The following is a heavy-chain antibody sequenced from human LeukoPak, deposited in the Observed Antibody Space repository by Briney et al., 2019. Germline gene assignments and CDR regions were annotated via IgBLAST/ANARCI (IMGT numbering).Heavy chain of an antibody. CDR1: GWTFSGYY. D-gene: IGHD3-16*01. V-gene: IGHV4-34*01. Sequence: SETLSLTCAVYGWTFSGYYWSWIRQPPGKGLEWIGEINNSGSTNYNPSLKSLVTISVDTSKNQFSLKIRSVTAKETAVYSCARVTRVGHGGRGYNWFDPGARGTLVTVSS. J-gene: IGHJ5*02. CDR3: ARVTRVGHGGRGYNWFDP. CDR2: INNSGST.